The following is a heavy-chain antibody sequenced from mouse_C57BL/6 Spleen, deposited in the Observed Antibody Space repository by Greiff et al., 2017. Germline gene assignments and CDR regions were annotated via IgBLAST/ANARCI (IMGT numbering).Heavy chain of an antibody. CDR2: IHPNSGST. Sequence: QVQLQQSGAELVKPGASVKLSCTASGYTFTSYWMHWVKQRPGQGLEWIGMIHPNSGSTNYNEKFKSKATLTVDKSSSTAYMQLSSLTSEASAVYCCARSGDYYAMDYWGQGTSVTVSS. V-gene: IGHV1-64*01. J-gene: IGHJ4*01. CDR1: GYTFTSYW. CDR3: ARSGDYYAMDY.